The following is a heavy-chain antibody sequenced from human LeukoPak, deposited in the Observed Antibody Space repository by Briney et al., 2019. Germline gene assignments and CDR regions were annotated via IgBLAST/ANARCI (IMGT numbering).Heavy chain of an antibody. CDR3: AKLRSGYTRGYFDY. D-gene: IGHD3-3*01. Sequence: HPAGSLTLSCAAYGLTFSGYALSWVRHAPGKGLEWVSAISGSGGSTYYPASVKGRFTISRDTSKNSLYLQVNSLRAEDTCVYYCAKLRSGYTRGYFDYLGPRDLGTGSS. J-gene: IGHJ4*02. CDR1: GLTFSGYA. CDR2: ISGSGGST. V-gene: IGHV3-23*01.